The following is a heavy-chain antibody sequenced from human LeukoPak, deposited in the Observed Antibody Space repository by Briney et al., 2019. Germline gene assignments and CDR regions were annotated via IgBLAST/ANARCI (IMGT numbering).Heavy chain of an antibody. Sequence: GGSLRLSCVASGFTFNSYAMYWVREAPGEGLEWISGIFGSGGSAPYADSVRGRFTISRDNSKNTVYLQLDSLRVEDTAVYYCGKTTVGYSSGRYPGWPVDYWGQGALVTVSS. CDR2: IFGSGGSA. D-gene: IGHD2-15*01. V-gene: IGHV3-23*01. CDR1: GFTFNSYA. J-gene: IGHJ4*02. CDR3: GKTTVGYSSGRYPGWPVDY.